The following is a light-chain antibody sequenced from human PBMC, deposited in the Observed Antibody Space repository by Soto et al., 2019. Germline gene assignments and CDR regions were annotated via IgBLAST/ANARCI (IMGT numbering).Light chain of an antibody. CDR1: QSVLYSSNNKNY. Sequence: DIVMIQSPDSLAVSLGERATINCKSSQSVLYSSNNKNYLAWYQQKPGQPPKLLIYWASTRESGVPDRFSGSGSGTDFTLTISSLKAEDVAVYYCQQYYSTPQTFGQGTKVEIK. V-gene: IGKV4-1*01. CDR2: WAS. J-gene: IGKJ1*01. CDR3: QQYYSTPQT.